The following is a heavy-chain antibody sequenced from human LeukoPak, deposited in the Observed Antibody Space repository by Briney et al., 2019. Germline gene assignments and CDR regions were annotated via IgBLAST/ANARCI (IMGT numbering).Heavy chain of an antibody. J-gene: IGHJ4*02. CDR1: GFTFSSYA. Sequence: GGSLRLSCAASGFTFSSYAMSWVHQAPGKGLEWVSAISGSGGSTYYADSVKGRFTISRDNSKNTLYLQMNSLRAEDTAVYYCAKDQSAGRRDDYIDYWGQGTLVTVSS. CDR2: ISGSGGST. D-gene: IGHD6-19*01. CDR3: AKDQSAGRRDDYIDY. V-gene: IGHV3-23*01.